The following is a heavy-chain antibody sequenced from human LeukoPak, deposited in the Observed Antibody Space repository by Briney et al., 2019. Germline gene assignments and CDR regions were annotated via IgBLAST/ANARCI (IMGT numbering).Heavy chain of an antibody. CDR3: ARGSELLWFGELLFDAFDI. CDR2: MNPNSGNT. CDR1: GYTFTSYD. J-gene: IGHJ3*02. Sequence: ASVKVSCKASGYTFTSYDINWVRQATGQGLEWMGWMNPNSGNTGYAQKFQGRVTMTRNTSISTAYMELSSLRSEDTAVYYCARGSELLWFGELLFDAFDIWGQGTMVTVSS. D-gene: IGHD3-10*01. V-gene: IGHV1-8*01.